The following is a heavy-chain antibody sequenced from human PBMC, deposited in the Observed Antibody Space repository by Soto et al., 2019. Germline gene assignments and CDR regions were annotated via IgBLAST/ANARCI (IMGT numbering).Heavy chain of an antibody. D-gene: IGHD2-15*01. J-gene: IGHJ6*02. CDR2: INPSGGST. Sequence: QVQLVQSGAEGKKPGASVKVSCKASGYTFTSYYMHWVRQAPGQGLEWMGIINPSGGSTSYAQKFQGRVTMTRDTSTCTVYMELSSLRSEDTAVYYCARDIGVPLNYYYYGMDVWGQGTTVTVSS. CDR1: GYTFTSYY. CDR3: ARDIGVPLNYYYYGMDV. V-gene: IGHV1-46*01.